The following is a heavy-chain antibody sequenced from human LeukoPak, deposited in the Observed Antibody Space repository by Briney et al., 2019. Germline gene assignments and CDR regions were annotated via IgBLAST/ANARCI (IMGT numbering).Heavy chain of an antibody. CDR3: APTRGSSSWPFDY. J-gene: IGHJ4*02. D-gene: IGHD6-13*01. CDR2: INSDGSST. CDR1: GFTFSSYG. V-gene: IGHV3-74*01. Sequence: GGSLRLSCAASGFTFSSYGMHWVRQAPGKGLVWVSRINSDGSSTTYADSVKGRFTISRDNAKDALYLQMNSLRAEDTAVYYCAPTRGSSSWPFDYWGQGTLVTVSS.